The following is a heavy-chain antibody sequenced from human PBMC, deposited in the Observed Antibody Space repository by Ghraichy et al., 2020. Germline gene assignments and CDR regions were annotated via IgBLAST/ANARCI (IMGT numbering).Heavy chain of an antibody. J-gene: IGHJ6*02. CDR3: ARGSTVVRFYYYDGMDV. CDR1: GFTLSSYS. D-gene: IGHD4-23*01. CDR2: ITSSSRTI. Sequence: GGSLRLSCVGSGFTLSSYSMNWVRQSPGKGLEWVSYITSSSRTIFYADSVKGRFTISRDNAQNSLSLQLNSLRDEDTAVYYCARGSTVVRFYYYDGMDVWGQGTTVTVSS. V-gene: IGHV3-48*02.